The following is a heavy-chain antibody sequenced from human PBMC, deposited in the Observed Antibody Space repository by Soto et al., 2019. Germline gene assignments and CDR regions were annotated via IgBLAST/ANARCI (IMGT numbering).Heavy chain of an antibody. J-gene: IGHJ4*02. V-gene: IGHV4-31*03. CDR3: ARWGRLVAASYYDY. D-gene: IGHD5-12*01. Sequence: SETLSLTCTVSGGSISSGGYYWSWIRQHPGKGLEWIGYIYYSGSTYYNPSLKSRVTLSVDTSKNQFSLKLGSVTAADTAVYYCARWGRLVAASYYDYWGQGTLVTVSS. CDR1: GGSISSGGYY. CDR2: IYYSGST.